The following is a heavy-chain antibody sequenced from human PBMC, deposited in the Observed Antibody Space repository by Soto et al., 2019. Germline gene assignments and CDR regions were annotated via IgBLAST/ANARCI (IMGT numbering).Heavy chain of an antibody. Sequence: SETLSLTCTVSGGAISSYYWRWIRQPPGKGLEWIGFIFYSGSTSYNPSLKSRVTISVDTSKNQFSLKLTSVTAADTAVYYCARDKITGLFDYWGQGTLVTVSS. CDR1: GGAISSYY. V-gene: IGHV4-59*12. J-gene: IGHJ4*02. D-gene: IGHD2-8*02. CDR3: ARDKITGLFDY. CDR2: IFYSGST.